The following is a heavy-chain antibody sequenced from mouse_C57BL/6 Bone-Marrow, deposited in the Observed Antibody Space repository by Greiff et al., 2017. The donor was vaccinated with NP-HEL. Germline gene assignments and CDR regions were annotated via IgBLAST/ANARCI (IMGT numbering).Heavy chain of an antibody. J-gene: IGHJ4*01. CDR2: FYPGSGNT. V-gene: IGHV1-76*01. CDR1: GYTFTDSY. CDR3: ARFPYLTYAMDY. Sequence: VQLQQSGAELVRPGASVKLSCKASGYTFTDSYINWVKQRPGQGLEWIARFYPGSGNTYYNEKFKGKATLTAEKSSSTAYMQLSSLTSEDSAVYFCARFPYLTYAMDYWGQGTSVTVSS.